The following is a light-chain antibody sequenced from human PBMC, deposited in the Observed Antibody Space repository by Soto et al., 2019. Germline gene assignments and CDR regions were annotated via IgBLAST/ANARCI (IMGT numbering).Light chain of an antibody. CDR2: AAS. Sequence: EIVLTQSPGTLSLSPGERATLSCRASQSISSSYLAWYQQKPGQAPRLLIYAASIRATGIPDRFSGSGSGTDFTLTISRLAPEDFAVYYCQQYGSSSYAFGQGTQLEIK. J-gene: IGKJ2*01. CDR3: QQYGSSSYA. V-gene: IGKV3-20*01. CDR1: QSISSSY.